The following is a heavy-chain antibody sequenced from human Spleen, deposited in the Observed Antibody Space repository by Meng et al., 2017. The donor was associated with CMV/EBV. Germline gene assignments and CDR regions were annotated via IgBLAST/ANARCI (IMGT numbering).Heavy chain of an antibody. Sequence: ASVKVSCKASGYTFTSYDINWVRQAAGQGLEWMGWMNPNSGNTGSAQRLQDRITMTRDTSISTAYMELSSLTSEDTAVYYCARGGHCIGTSCYWGGWFGPWGQGTLVTVSS. J-gene: IGHJ5*02. V-gene: IGHV1-8*01. CDR2: MNPNSGNT. CDR1: GYTFTSYD. D-gene: IGHD2-2*01. CDR3: ARGGHCIGTSCYWGGWFGP.